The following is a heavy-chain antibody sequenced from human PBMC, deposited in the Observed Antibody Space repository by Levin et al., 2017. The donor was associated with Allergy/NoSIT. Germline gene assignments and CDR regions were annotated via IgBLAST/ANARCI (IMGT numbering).Heavy chain of an antibody. Sequence: GESLKISCAASGFTFSSYGMHWVRQAPGKGLEWVAVISYDGSNKYYADSVKGRFTISRDNSKNTLYLQMNSLRAEDTAVYYCAKRLGTEFDYWGQGTLVTVSS. CDR2: ISYDGSNK. CDR1: GFTFSSYG. V-gene: IGHV3-30*18. J-gene: IGHJ4*02. D-gene: IGHD3-16*01. CDR3: AKRLGTEFDY.